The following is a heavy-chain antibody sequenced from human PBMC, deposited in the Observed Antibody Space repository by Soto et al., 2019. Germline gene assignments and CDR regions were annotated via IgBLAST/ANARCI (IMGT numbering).Heavy chain of an antibody. V-gene: IGHV3-30*03. CDR1: GFSFSSYG. CDR2: TTYDGGIK. CDR3: ARRISNFRYYYYAMDV. J-gene: IGHJ6*02. D-gene: IGHD4-4*01. Sequence: GGSLRLSCAASGFSFSSYGMEWVRLAPGKGLEWVAATTYDGGIKHYVDSVKGRFTITVDKSTSTAYLQWNTLKASDTAMYYCARRISNFRYYYYAMDVWGQGTTVTVSS.